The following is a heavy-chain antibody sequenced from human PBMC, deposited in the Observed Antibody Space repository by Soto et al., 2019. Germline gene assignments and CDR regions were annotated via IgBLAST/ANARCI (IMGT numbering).Heavy chain of an antibody. D-gene: IGHD6-19*01. CDR2: ISSSSSYI. J-gene: IGHJ4*02. CDR1: GFTFSSYS. V-gene: IGHV3-21*01. CDR3: ARDKRSSGLYEDY. Sequence: EVQLVESGGGLVKPGGSLRLSCAASGFTFSSYSMNWVRQAPGKGLEWVSSISSSSSYIYYADSVKGRFTISRDNAKNSLDLQMNSLRAEDTAVYYCARDKRSSGLYEDYWGQGTLVTVSS.